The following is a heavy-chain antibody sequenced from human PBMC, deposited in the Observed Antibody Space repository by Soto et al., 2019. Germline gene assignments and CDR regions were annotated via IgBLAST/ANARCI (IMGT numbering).Heavy chain of an antibody. Sequence: SETMCLTRTVSGGSISSGYDYWSWIRQPPGKGLEWIGYIYHSGSTNYNPSLKSRVTMSIDTSKSQFSLKLNSVTAADTAVYYCARDQGIASSGPFDYWGPGTLVTVSS. CDR1: GGSISSGYDY. CDR3: ARDQGIASSGPFDY. V-gene: IGHV4-61*01. J-gene: IGHJ4*02. CDR2: IYHSGST. D-gene: IGHD6-13*01.